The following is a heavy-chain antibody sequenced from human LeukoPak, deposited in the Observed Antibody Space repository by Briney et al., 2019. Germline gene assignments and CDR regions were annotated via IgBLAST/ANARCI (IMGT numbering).Heavy chain of an antibody. V-gene: IGHV3-7*01. Sequence: GGSLRLSCAASGFTFSSYWMSWVRQAPGKGPEWVANIKQDGSEKYYVDSVKGRFTISRDNAKNSLYLQMNSLRAEDTAVYYCARESYYYDSSGPGGYYYYMDVWGKGTTVTVSS. D-gene: IGHD3-22*01. J-gene: IGHJ6*03. CDR1: GFTFSSYW. CDR3: ARESYYYDSSGPGGYYYYMDV. CDR2: IKQDGSEK.